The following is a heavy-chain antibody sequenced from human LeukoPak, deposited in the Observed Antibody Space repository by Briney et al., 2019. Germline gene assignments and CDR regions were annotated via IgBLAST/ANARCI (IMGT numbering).Heavy chain of an antibody. Sequence: GGSLRLSCAASGFTFSSSGMHWVRQAPGKGLEWVAFIRYDGSNKYYADSVKGRFTISRDNAKNSLYLQMNSLRAEDTAVYYCARDGINRYGNSYYYDSKKEGTFDIWGQGTMVTVSS. CDR1: GFTFSSSG. J-gene: IGHJ3*02. CDR3: ARDGINRYGNSYYYDSKKEGTFDI. D-gene: IGHD3-22*01. CDR2: IRYDGSNK. V-gene: IGHV3-30*02.